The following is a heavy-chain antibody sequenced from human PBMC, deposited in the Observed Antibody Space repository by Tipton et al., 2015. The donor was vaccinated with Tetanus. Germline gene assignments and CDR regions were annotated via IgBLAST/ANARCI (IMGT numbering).Heavy chain of an antibody. CDR2: IYYSGST. CDR1: GGSISSSSYY. CDR3: ARVSRSYYDSSGYYFDY. D-gene: IGHD3-22*01. Sequence: LRLSCTVSGGSISSSSYYWGWIRQPPGKGLEWIGSIYYSGSTYYNPSLKSRVTISVDTSKNQFSLKLSSVTAADTAVYYCARVSRSYYDSSGYYFDYWGQGTLVTVSS. J-gene: IGHJ4*02. V-gene: IGHV4-39*07.